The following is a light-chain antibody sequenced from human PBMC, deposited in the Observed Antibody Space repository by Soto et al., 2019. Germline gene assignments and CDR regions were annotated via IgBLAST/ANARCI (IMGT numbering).Light chain of an antibody. CDR1: QSINSW. V-gene: IGKV1-5*03. J-gene: IGKJ1*01. CDR3: QQYETYSWT. CDR2: RAS. Sequence: DIQMTQSPSTLSASVGDRVTITCRASQSINSWLAWYQQKPGKGPTLLIYRASRLESGVPSRFSGSGSGTEFALTISSLQPADFATYYCQQYETYSWTFGQGIKVEV.